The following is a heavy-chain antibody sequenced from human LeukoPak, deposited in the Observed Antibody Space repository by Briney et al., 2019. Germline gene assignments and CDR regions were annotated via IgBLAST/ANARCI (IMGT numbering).Heavy chain of an antibody. V-gene: IGHV3-30*18. J-gene: IGHJ4*02. D-gene: IGHD3-22*01. CDR3: ANAGYYDSSSSFDY. CDR1: GFTFSSYG. Sequence: GGSLRLSCAASGFTFSSYGMHWVRQAPGKGLEWVAVISYDGSNKYYADSVKGRFTIPRDNSKNTLYLQMNSLRAEDTAVYYCANAGYYDSSSSFDYWGQGTLVTVSS. CDR2: ISYDGSNK.